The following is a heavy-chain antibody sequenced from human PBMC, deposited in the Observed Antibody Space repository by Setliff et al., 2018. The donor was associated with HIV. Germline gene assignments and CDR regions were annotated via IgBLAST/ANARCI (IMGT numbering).Heavy chain of an antibody. D-gene: IGHD6-25*01. Sequence: PGGSLRLSCAASGFTFNNAWMTWVRQAPGKGLEWVGHIKSKTDGGTTDYATSVQGRFTISRDYSKDSLFLQMDNLETEDTAVYYCVRAAAGLDVWSQGVRVTVSS. CDR1: GFTFNNAW. CDR2: IKSKTDGGTT. CDR3: VRAAAGLDV. J-gene: IGHJ4*02. V-gene: IGHV3-15*01.